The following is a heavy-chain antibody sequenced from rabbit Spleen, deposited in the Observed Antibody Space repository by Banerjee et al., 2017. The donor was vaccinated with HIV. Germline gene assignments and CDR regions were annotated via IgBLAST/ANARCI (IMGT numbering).Heavy chain of an antibody. CDR1: GFSFSSKA. V-gene: IGHV1S47*01. D-gene: IGHD1-1*01. Sequence: QEQLVESGGGLVQPEGSLKLSCTASGFSFSSKAVMCWVRQAPGKGLEWIGYFDPVFGSTYFASWAKGRFTISSHNAQNTLYLQLNSLTAADTATYFCARDTSSSFSSYGMDLWGPGTLVTVS. CDR3: ARDTSSSFSSYGMDL. CDR2: FDPVFGST. J-gene: IGHJ6*01.